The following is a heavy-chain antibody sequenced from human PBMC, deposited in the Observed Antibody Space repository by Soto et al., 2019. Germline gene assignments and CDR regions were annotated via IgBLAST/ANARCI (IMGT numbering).Heavy chain of an antibody. CDR1: GFSFTSYG. CDR3: AAGLYFFDY. CDR2: ISSDGSNK. D-gene: IGHD6-13*01. V-gene: IGHV3-30*03. Sequence: PGGSLRLSCAASGFSFTSYGMHWVRQAPGKGLDWVALISSDGSNKYYPDSVKGRFTISRDNSKSTLYLQMNSLRSEDTAVHYCAAGLYFFDYCGQGTLVTVSS. J-gene: IGHJ4*02.